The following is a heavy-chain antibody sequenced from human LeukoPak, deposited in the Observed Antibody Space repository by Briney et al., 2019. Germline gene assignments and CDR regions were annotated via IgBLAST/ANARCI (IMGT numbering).Heavy chain of an antibody. CDR3: ARDSGTYDFNY. Sequence: NPSETLSLTCTVSGGSISSSNYYRGWIRQPPGKGLEWIGSMYYTGSTYYNPSLKSRVTISVDPSKSQFSLKLSSVTAADTAVYYCARDSGTYDFNYWGQGTLVTVSS. CDR2: MYYTGST. CDR1: GGSISSSNYY. V-gene: IGHV4-39*01. D-gene: IGHD1-26*01. J-gene: IGHJ4*02.